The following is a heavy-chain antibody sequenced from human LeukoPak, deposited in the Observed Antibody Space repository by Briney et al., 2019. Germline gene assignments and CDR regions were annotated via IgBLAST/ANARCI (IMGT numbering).Heavy chain of an antibody. J-gene: IGHJ4*02. CDR1: GFTFSNYA. V-gene: IGHV3-64*02. CDR3: ARRGYNYGYDY. CDR2: ISSNGGGT. Sequence: PGGSLILSCAASGFTFSNYAVHWVRQAPGKGLEYVSAISSNGGGTFYADSVKGRFTISRDNSKNTLYLHMGSLRADDMALYYCARRGYNYGYDYWGQGTLVTVSS. D-gene: IGHD5-18*01.